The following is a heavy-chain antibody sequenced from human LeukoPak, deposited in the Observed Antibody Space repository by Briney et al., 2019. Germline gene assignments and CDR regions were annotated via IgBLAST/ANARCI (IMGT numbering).Heavy chain of an antibody. D-gene: IGHD3-10*01. V-gene: IGHV4-39*01. CDR1: GVSISSSNSY. CDR3: ARQTGSGLFTLP. CDR2: IYYSGNT. Sequence: SETLSLTCTVSGVSISSSNSYWGWIRQPPGKGLEWIGSIYYSGNTYYNTSPKSRVTISVDTAKNQFSLKLTSVTAADTAVYNCARQTGSGLFTLPGGQGTLVTVSS. J-gene: IGHJ4*02.